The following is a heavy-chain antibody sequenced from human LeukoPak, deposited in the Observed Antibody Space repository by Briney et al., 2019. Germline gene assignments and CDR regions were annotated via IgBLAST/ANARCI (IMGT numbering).Heavy chain of an antibody. V-gene: IGHV3-7*01. J-gene: IGHJ4*02. CDR2: IKQDGSEK. D-gene: IGHD5-18*01. Sequence: PGWSLTLSCPASGFTFSSYWMSWVRQAPGKGREWVANIKQDGSEKYYVDSVKGRFTISRDNAKHPLYLQVNSLRAEDTAVYYCARGRGVQLCFSYDYWGQGTLVTVSS. CDR1: GFTFSSYW. CDR3: ARGRGVQLCFSYDY.